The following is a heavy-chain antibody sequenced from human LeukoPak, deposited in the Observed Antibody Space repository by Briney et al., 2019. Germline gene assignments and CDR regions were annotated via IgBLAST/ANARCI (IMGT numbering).Heavy chain of an antibody. D-gene: IGHD1-26*01. Sequence: SVKVSCKASGGSFSRHAISWVRQAPGQGLEWMGEIVPLFGTTHYAQKFQGRVTITTDESTSTGYVELSSLRSEDTAVYYCARGVIVAATHFDNWGQVTLVTVSS. CDR1: GGSFSRHA. CDR3: ARGVIVAATHFDN. J-gene: IGHJ4*02. CDR2: IVPLFGTT. V-gene: IGHV1-69*05.